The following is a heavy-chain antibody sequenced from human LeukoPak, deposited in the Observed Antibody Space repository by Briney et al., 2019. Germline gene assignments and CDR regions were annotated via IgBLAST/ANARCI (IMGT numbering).Heavy chain of an antibody. CDR3: TREVERGGSYWGGDS. CDR1: GFNFEDYA. D-gene: IGHD1-26*01. CDR2: ITSKAYGGTT. Sequence: PGRSLRLSCATSGFNFEDYAMNWVRQAPGKGPEWLGLITSKAYGGTTDLAASVKGRFSISRDESKPIAYLQMNSLKIEDTGVYYCTREVERGGSYWGGDSWGQGTLVTVSS. V-gene: IGHV3-49*04. J-gene: IGHJ4*02.